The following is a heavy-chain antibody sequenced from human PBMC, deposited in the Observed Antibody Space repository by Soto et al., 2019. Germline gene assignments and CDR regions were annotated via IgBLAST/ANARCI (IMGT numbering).Heavy chain of an antibody. V-gene: IGHV3-23*01. CDR3: AKCEPGYCSSTSCCDFDY. J-gene: IGHJ4*02. CDR1: GFTFSSYA. D-gene: IGHD2-2*01. Sequence: GGSLRLSCAASGFTFSSYAMSWVRQAPWKGLEWVSAISGSGGSTYYADSVKGRFTISRDNSKNTLYLQMNSLRAEDTAVYYCAKCEPGYCSSTSCCDFDYWGQGTLVTVSS. CDR2: ISGSGGST.